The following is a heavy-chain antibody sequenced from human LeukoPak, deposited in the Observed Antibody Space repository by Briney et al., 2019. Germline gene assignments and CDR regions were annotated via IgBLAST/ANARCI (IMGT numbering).Heavy chain of an antibody. J-gene: IGHJ4*02. CDR2: ISSSRSTI. Sequence: GGSLRLSCAASGFTFSDYYMSWIRQPPGKGLEWVSYISSSRSTIYYADSVKGRFTISRHNAKNSLYLQMNSLRAEDTAVYYCARDEAAAGISFDYWGQGTLVTVSS. V-gene: IGHV3-11*01. CDR1: GFTFSDYY. CDR3: ARDEAAAGISFDY. D-gene: IGHD6-13*01.